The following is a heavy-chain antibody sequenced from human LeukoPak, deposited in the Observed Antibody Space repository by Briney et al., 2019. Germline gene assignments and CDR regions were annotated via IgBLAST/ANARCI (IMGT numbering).Heavy chain of an antibody. V-gene: IGHV3-53*01. D-gene: IGHD2-15*01. CDR3: ARDGYCSGGSCYPVGAFDI. Sequence: PGGSLRLSCAASGFTVSSNYTSWVRQAPGKGLEWVSVIYSGGSTYYADSVKGRFTISRDNSKNTLYLQMNSLRAEDTAVYYCARDGYCSGGSCYPVGAFDIWGQGTMVTVSS. J-gene: IGHJ3*02. CDR2: IYSGGST. CDR1: GFTVSSNY.